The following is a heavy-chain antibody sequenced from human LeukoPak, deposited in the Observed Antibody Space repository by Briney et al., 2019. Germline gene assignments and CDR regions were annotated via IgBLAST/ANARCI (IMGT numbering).Heavy chain of an antibody. D-gene: IGHD3-22*01. V-gene: IGHV3-43D*03. CDR3: AKDLGRQGGYYYDSSGYIRTGFDY. J-gene: IGHJ4*02. CDR2: ISWDGGST. Sequence: GGSLRLFCAASGFTFDDYAMHWVRQAPGKGLEWVSLISWDGGSTYYADSVKGRFTISRDNSKNSLYLQMNSLRAEDTALYYCAKDLGRQGGYYYDSSGYIRTGFDYWGQGTLVTVSS. CDR1: GFTFDDYA.